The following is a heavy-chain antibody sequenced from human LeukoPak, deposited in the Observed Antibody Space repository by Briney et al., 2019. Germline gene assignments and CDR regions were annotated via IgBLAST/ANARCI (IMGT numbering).Heavy chain of an antibody. V-gene: IGHV1-46*02. D-gene: IGHD4-17*01. CDR2: INRVDGIR. J-gene: IGHJ4*02. CDR1: GDTFNIHY. Sequence: ASVKVSCKASGDTFNIHYFHWIRQAPGQGLEWMGIINRVDGIRGNAQTFQGRLMLTKDTPTSTAYMELSSLRSEDTAIYYCASEKNYGDKYFDYWGQGTLVTVSS. CDR3: ASEKNYGDKYFDY.